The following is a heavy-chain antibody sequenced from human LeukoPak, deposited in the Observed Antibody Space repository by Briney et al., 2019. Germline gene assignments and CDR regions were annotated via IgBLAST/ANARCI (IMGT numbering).Heavy chain of an antibody. D-gene: IGHD2-2*01. J-gene: IGHJ6*03. CDR3: ARGPVVPAAMLTYYYYYMDV. CDR1: GGTFSSYA. V-gene: IGHV1-69*06. Sequence: GASVKVSCKASGGTFSSYAISWVRQAPGQGLEWMGGIIPIFGTANYAQKFQGRVTITADKSTSTAYMELSSLRSEDTAVYYCARGPVVPAAMLTYYYYYMDVWGKGTTVTVSS. CDR2: IIPIFGTA.